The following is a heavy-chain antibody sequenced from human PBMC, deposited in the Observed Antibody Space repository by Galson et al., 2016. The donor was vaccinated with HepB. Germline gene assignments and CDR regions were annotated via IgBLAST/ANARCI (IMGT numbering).Heavy chain of an antibody. J-gene: IGHJ4*02. CDR2: ISWNSDNI. CDR3: ARWLMAAPGIDY. Sequence: SLRLSCAASGFPFDDYAMHWVRQAPGQGLEWVSGISWNSDNIAYADSVKGRFTISRDNAKNSLSLQMNSLRAEDTALYYCARWLMAAPGIDYGGQGTLVTVSS. V-gene: IGHV3-9*01. D-gene: IGHD6-13*01. CDR1: GFPFDDYA.